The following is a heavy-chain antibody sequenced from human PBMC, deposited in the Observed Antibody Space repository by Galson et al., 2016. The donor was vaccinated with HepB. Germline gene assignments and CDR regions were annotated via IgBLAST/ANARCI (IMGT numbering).Heavy chain of an antibody. D-gene: IGHD3-10*01. J-gene: IGHJ4*02. CDR3: ARDSGRGNDY. V-gene: IGHV4-31*03. Sequence: TLSLTCTVSGGSISSGADYWSWIRQQPGKGLEWIGYIYDNESTYYNPSLKSRVIISVDTSKNQFSLKLSSVTAADTAVYYCARDSGRGNDYWGQGTLVTVSS. CDR1: GGSISSGADY. CDR2: IYDNEST.